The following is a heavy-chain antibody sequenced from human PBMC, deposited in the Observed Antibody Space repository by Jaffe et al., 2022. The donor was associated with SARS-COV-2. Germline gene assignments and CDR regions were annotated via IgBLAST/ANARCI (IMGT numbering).Heavy chain of an antibody. D-gene: IGHD2-21*01. V-gene: IGHV4-39*02. CDR3: AIESRFQAAGVGDH. J-gene: IGHJ4*02. CDR2: IYYNGAT. Sequence: QMRVQESGPGLVKPSETLSLTCSVTGDSISTTNFYWGWVRQSPGKGLEWIGTIYYNGATQSNPSLRSRLTMSVDTSTNQFSLKLASVTAADTAVYYCAIESRFQAAGVGDHWGQGALVSITS. CDR1: GDSISTTNFY.